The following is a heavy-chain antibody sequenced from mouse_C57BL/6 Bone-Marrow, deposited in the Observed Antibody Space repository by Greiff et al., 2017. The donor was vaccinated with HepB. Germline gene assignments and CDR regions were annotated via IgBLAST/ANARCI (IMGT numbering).Heavy chain of an antibody. Sequence: QVQLKESGPELVKPGASVKISCKASGYAFSSSWMNWVKQRPGKGLEWIGRIYPGDGDTNYNGKFKGKATLTADKSSSTAYMQLSSLTSEDSAVYFCARSVTWLLSFADWGQGTLVTVSA. J-gene: IGHJ3*01. V-gene: IGHV1-82*01. CDR3: ARSVTWLLSFAD. D-gene: IGHD2-3*01. CDR2: IYPGDGDT. CDR1: GYAFSSSW.